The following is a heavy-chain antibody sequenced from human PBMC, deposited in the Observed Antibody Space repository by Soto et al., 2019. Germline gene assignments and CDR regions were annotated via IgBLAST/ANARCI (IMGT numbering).Heavy chain of an antibody. D-gene: IGHD6-13*01. Sequence: PGGSLRLSCAASGFTFSSYWMHWVRQAPGKGLVWVSRINSDGSSISYVDSVKGRFTISRDNAKNTLYLQMNSLRAEDTAVYYCARTQYSSSRLDYWGQGTLVTVSS. CDR1: GFTFSSYW. V-gene: IGHV3-74*01. J-gene: IGHJ4*02. CDR2: INSDGSSI. CDR3: ARTQYSSSRLDY.